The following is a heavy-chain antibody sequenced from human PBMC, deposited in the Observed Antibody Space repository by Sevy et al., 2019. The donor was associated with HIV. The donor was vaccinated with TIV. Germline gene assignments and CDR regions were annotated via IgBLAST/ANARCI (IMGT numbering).Heavy chain of an antibody. CDR1: GFTFSKYS. CDR3: AREGCTKPHDY. D-gene: IGHD2-8*01. Sequence: GGSLRLSFAASGFTFSKYSMSWVRQPPGEGLEWVSTLSFGCGEINYADSVKGRFTISRVNSKSSVYLQMNNLRPEDTAVYYCAREGCTKPHDYWGQGTLVTVSS. J-gene: IGHJ4*02. V-gene: IGHV3-23*01. CDR2: LSFGCGEI.